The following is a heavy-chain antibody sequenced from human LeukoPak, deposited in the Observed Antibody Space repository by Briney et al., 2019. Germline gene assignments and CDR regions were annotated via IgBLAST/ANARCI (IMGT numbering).Heavy chain of an antibody. D-gene: IGHD3-3*01. CDR1: GYSFTSYW. CDR2: IYPGDSDT. Sequence: PGESLKISCKGSGYSFTSYWIGWVRQMPGKGLEWMGIIYPGDSDTRYSPSFQGQVTISADKSISTAYLQWSSLKASDTAMYYCARQIRPYYDFWSGYSDALDIWGQGTMVTVSS. CDR3: ARQIRPYYDFWSGYSDALDI. J-gene: IGHJ3*02. V-gene: IGHV5-51*01.